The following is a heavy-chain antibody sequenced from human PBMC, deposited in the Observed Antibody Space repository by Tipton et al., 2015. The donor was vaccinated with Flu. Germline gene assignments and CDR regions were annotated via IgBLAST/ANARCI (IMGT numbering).Heavy chain of an antibody. J-gene: IGHJ4*02. V-gene: IGHV3-7*03. D-gene: IGHD2-21*01. CDR1: GFTFGDYA. Sequence: SLRLSCRGSGFTFGDYAMNWVRQAPGKGLEWVANIKQDGSVKYYVDSVKGRFTISRDNAKNSLYLQMNSLRAEDTAVYYCARQLGGGDCYWGQGALVTVSS. CDR2: IKQDGSVK. CDR3: ARQLGGGDCY.